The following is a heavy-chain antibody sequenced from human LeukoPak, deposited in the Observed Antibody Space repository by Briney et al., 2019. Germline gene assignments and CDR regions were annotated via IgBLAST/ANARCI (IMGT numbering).Heavy chain of an antibody. Sequence: GGSLRLSCAASGFTFSSYAMSWVRQAPGKGLEWVSAISGSGGSTYYADSVKGRFTISRDNSKNTLYLQMNSLRAEDTAVYYCASDIVVVRGMDVWGQGTTVTVS. CDR3: ASDIVVVRGMDV. D-gene: IGHD2-2*01. CDR1: GFTFSSYA. CDR2: ISGSGGST. J-gene: IGHJ6*02. V-gene: IGHV3-23*01.